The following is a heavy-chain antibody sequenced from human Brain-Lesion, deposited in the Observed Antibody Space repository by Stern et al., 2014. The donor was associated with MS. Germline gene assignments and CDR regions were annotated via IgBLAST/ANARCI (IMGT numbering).Heavy chain of an antibody. V-gene: IGHV3-11*01. Sequence: QVQLGQSGGGLVKPGGSLRLSCAASGFTFSDSYMNWIRQAPGKGLEWVSYISRSGSIIYYADSVKGRFTISRDNAKNSLYLQMNSLRAEDTAVYYCAMYGDSPFDYWGQGTLVTVSS. D-gene: IGHD4-17*01. CDR1: GFTFSDSY. CDR2: ISRSGSII. J-gene: IGHJ4*02. CDR3: AMYGDSPFDY.